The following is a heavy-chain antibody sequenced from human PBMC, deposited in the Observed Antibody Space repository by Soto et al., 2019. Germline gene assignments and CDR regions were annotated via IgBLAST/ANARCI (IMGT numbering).Heavy chain of an antibody. CDR1: GFTFSSYG. D-gene: IGHD4-4*01. Sequence: GGSLRLSCAASGFTFSSYGMHWVRQAPGKGLEWVAVISYDGSNKYYADSVKGRFTISRDNSKNTLYLQMNSLRAEDTAVYYCAKVAITHPDYSNYYYGVDVWGQGTTVTV. V-gene: IGHV3-30*18. CDR3: AKVAITHPDYSNYYYGVDV. J-gene: IGHJ6*02. CDR2: ISYDGSNK.